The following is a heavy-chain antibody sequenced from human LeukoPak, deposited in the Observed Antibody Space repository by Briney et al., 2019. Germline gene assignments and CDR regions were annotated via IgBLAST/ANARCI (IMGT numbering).Heavy chain of an antibody. J-gene: IGHJ4*02. CDR3: ARDLWFGESD. CDR2: ISGRGGST. Sequence: GGSLRLSCAASGFTFSSYGMSWVRQAPGKGLEWVSAISGRGGSTYYADSVKGRFTISRDNSKNTLYLQMNSLRAEDTAVYYCARDLWFGESDWGQGTLVTVSS. D-gene: IGHD3-10*01. V-gene: IGHV3-23*01. CDR1: GFTFSSYG.